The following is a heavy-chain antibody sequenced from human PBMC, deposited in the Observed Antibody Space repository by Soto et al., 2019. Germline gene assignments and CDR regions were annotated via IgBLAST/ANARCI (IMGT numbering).Heavy chain of an antibody. Sequence: EVQLLESGGGLVQPGGSLRLSCAASGFTFSRYAMSWVRQAPGKGLEWVSAISGSGGSTYYADSVKGRFTISRDNSKNTPNLQMNSLRAEDTAVYYGANGRLYSGYRGPFDYWGQGTLVTVSS. CDR1: GFTFSRYA. J-gene: IGHJ4*02. CDR2: ISGSGGST. CDR3: ANGRLYSGYRGPFDY. V-gene: IGHV3-23*01. D-gene: IGHD5-12*01.